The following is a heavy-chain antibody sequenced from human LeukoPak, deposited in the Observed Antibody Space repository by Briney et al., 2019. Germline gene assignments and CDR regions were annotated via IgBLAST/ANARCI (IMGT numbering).Heavy chain of an antibody. CDR2: ISYDGSNK. CDR3: AKELQYYYGSGSFVNWFDP. V-gene: IGHV3-30*18. CDR1: GFTVSSNY. D-gene: IGHD3-10*01. J-gene: IGHJ5*02. Sequence: GGSLRLSCAASGFTVSSNYMSWVRQAPGKGLEWVAVISYDGSNKYYADSVKGRFTISRDNSKNTLYLQMNSLRAEDTAVYYCAKELQYYYGSGSFVNWFDPWGQGTLVTVSS.